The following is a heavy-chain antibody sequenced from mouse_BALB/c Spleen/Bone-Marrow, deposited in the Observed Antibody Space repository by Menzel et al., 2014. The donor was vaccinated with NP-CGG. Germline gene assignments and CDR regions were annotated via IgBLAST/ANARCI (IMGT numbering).Heavy chain of an antibody. CDR2: INTYFGDI. CDR1: GYTFTDYA. D-gene: IGHD2-5*01. CDR3: ARGYSNNYAMDY. V-gene: IGHV1S137*01. J-gene: IGHJ4*01. Sequence: VKLMESGAELVRPGVSVKTSCKGSGYTFTDYAMHWVKQSHAESLEWIGVINTYFGDISYNQKFKGKATIAVDKTSXTVYMELARLTAEDSAIYYCARGYSNNYAMDYWGQGTSVTVSS.